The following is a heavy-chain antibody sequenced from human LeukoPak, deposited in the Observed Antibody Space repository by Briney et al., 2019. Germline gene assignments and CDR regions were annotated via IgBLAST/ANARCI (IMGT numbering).Heavy chain of an antibody. J-gene: IGHJ4*02. Sequence: PGRSLRLSCAASGFTFSSYAMHWVRQAPGKGLEWVAVISYDGSNKYYADSVKGRFTISRDNSKNTVYLQMNSLRAEDTALYYCVRDISGYYFDYWGQGTLVTVFS. CDR1: GFTFSSYA. D-gene: IGHD3-22*01. CDR2: ISYDGSNK. V-gene: IGHV3-30-3*01. CDR3: VRDISGYYFDY.